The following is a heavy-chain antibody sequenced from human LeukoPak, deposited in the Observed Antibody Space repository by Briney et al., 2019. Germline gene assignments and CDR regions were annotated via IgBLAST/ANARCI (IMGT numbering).Heavy chain of an antibody. Sequence: PGGSLRLSCVVSGFTITNNWMYWVRQPPGRGLVRVSRIKIDESTAVYADSVKGRFTISRDNAKNTLYLQMNSLRVEDTAVYYCATVFKGSSLQDYWGQGTLVTVSS. CDR1: GFTITNNW. CDR3: ATVFKGSSLQDY. V-gene: IGHV3-74*03. CDR2: IKIDESTA. J-gene: IGHJ4*02. D-gene: IGHD1-26*01.